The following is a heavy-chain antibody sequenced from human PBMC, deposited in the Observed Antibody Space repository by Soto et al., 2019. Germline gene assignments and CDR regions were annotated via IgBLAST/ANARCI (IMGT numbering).Heavy chain of an antibody. Sequence: SETLSLTCNVSGGPIINYYWSWVRQPAGKGLEWVGRIYSDGATNYSPSLKSRAFMSLDMSGNQFSLQLNSVTAADTAVYYCSRVGCSNSNCQTRGMDVWGQGTTVTVSS. CDR2: IYSDGAT. J-gene: IGHJ6*02. D-gene: IGHD2-2*01. CDR1: GGPIINYY. V-gene: IGHV4-4*07. CDR3: SRVGCSNSNCQTRGMDV.